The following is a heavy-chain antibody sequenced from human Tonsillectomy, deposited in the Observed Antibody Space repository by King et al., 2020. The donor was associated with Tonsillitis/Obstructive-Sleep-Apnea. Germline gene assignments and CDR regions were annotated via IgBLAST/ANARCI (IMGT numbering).Heavy chain of an antibody. J-gene: IGHJ4*02. CDR3: ARESAHSSCTALDH. V-gene: IGHV3-30*01. Sequence: VQLVEFGGGVVQPGRSLRLSCVASGFTSSSYSMHWVRQAPGKGLEWVAVISYDESKSYYGDSVKGRFSISRDNSKNTLYLQMNSLRAEDTAVYYCARESAHSSCTALDHWGQGILVTVSS. CDR1: GFTSSSYS. D-gene: IGHD6-13*01. CDR2: ISYDESKS.